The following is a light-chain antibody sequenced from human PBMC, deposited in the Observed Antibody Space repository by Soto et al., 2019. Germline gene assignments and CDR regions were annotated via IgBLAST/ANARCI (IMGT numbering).Light chain of an antibody. V-gene: IGKV3-20*01. CDR2: GSS. CDR1: RSVSSF. CDR3: QQFGISPRT. J-gene: IGKJ2*01. Sequence: EVVLTQSPATLSVSPGERATLSCRASRSVSSFVAWYQQKPGQAPRLLIYGSSTRATGIPDRFSGSGSGTDFTLPITRLDPEDFAVYYCQQFGISPRTFGQGTKLE.